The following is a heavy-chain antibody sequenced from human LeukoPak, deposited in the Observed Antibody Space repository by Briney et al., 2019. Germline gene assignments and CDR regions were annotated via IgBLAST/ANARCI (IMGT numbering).Heavy chain of an antibody. Sequence: GGSLRLSCAASGFTFSSYGMHWVRQAPGKGLEWVAFIRYDGSNKYYADSVKGRFTISRDNSKNTLYLQMNSLRAEDTAVYYCAKPLGTGDDGDYWGQGSLVTVSS. CDR3: AKPLGTGDDGDY. V-gene: IGHV3-30*02. CDR2: IRYDGSNK. CDR1: GFTFSSYG. D-gene: IGHD7-27*01. J-gene: IGHJ4*02.